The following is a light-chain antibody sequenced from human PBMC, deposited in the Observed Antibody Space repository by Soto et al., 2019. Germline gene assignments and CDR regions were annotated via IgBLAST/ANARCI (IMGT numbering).Light chain of an antibody. CDR1: QSISIW. CDR2: KAS. V-gene: IGKV1-5*03. Sequence: DIQMTQSPSTLSASVGDRVTITCRASQSISIWLAWYQQKAGRAPNLLIYKASSLESGVPSRFSGSGSGTEFTLTISSLQPDDFGTYYCQQYSTYSTFGQGTKLEI. CDR3: QQYSTYST. J-gene: IGKJ2*01.